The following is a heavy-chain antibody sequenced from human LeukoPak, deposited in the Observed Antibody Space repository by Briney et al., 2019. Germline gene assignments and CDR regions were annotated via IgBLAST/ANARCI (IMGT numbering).Heavy chain of an antibody. Sequence: GGSLRLSCAASGFTFSSYSMNWVRQAPGKGLEWVSSISSSSSYIYYADSVKGRFTISRDNAKNSLYLQMNSLRAEDTAVYYCVRYGSGSSTSCHTKWGQGTLVTVSS. CDR1: GFTFSSYS. D-gene: IGHD2-2*01. CDR2: ISSSSSYI. J-gene: IGHJ4*02. CDR3: VRYGSGSSTSCHTK. V-gene: IGHV3-21*01.